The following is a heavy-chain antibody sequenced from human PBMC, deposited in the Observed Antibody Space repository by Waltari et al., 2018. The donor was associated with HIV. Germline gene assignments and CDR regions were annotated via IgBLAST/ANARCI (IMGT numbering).Heavy chain of an antibody. CDR3: VAAGDY. CDR1: GFSFSRYS. J-gene: IGHJ4*02. Sequence: EVQLVESGGNLVQPGGSLKLSCEASGFSFSRYSRNWVHQGPGKGPEWISYIHSSGSRIYYADSVKGRFTISRDNAKNSLYLQMNSLRDEDTAVYYCVAAGDYWGQGTLVTVSS. V-gene: IGHV3-48*02. CDR2: IHSSGSRI.